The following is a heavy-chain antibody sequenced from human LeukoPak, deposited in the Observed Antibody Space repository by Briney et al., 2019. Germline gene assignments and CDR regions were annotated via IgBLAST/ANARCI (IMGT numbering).Heavy chain of an antibody. CDR1: GYTFTGYY. Sequence: GASVKVSCKASGYTFTGYYMHWVRQAPGQGLEWMGWINPNSGGTNYAQKFQGRVTMTRDTSISTAYMELSRLRSDDTAVYYCARDLIGYCSGGSCYAAGWFDPWGQGTLVTVSS. D-gene: IGHD2-15*01. V-gene: IGHV1-2*02. CDR2: INPNSGGT. J-gene: IGHJ5*02. CDR3: ARDLIGYCSGGSCYAAGWFDP.